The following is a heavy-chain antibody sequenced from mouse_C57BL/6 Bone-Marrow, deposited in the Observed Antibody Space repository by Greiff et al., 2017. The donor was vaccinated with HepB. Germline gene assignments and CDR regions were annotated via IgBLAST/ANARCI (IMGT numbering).Heavy chain of an antibody. CDR2: INPGSGGT. CDR3: ARNYGSSFHFDY. CDR1: GYAFTNYL. V-gene: IGHV1-54*01. J-gene: IGHJ2*01. Sequence: QVQLQQSGAELVRPGTSVKVSCKASGYAFTNYLIEWVKQRPGQGLEWIGVINPGSGGTNYNEKFKGKATLTADKSSSTAYMQLSSLTSEDSAVYFCARNYGSSFHFDYWGQGTTLTVSS. D-gene: IGHD1-1*01.